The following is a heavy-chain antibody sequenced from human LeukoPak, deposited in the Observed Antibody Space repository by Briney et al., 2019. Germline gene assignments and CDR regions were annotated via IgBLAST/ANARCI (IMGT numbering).Heavy chain of an antibody. J-gene: IGHJ5*02. CDR2: INTNTGNP. CDR1: GYTFTSYA. D-gene: IGHD4-11*01. V-gene: IGHV7-4-1*02. Sequence: GASVKVSCKASGYTFTSYAMNWVRQAPGQGLEWMGWINTNTGNPTYAQGFTGRFVFSLDTSVSTAYLQISSLKAEDTAVYYCATGGGTVTTGWFDPWGQGTLVTVSS. CDR3: ATGGGTVTTGWFDP.